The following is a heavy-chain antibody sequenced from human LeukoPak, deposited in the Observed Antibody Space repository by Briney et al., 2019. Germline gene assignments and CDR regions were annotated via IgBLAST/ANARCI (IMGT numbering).Heavy chain of an antibody. V-gene: IGHV3-23*01. CDR3: AKVSQQLVEPFFDY. Sequence: PGGSLRLSCAASGFTFSSYSMNWVRQAPGKGLEWVSAISGSGGSTYYADSVKGRFTISRDNSTNTLYLQMNSLRAEDTAVYYCAKVSQQLVEPFFDYWGQGTLVTVSS. CDR2: ISGSGGST. J-gene: IGHJ4*02. D-gene: IGHD6-13*01. CDR1: GFTFSSYS.